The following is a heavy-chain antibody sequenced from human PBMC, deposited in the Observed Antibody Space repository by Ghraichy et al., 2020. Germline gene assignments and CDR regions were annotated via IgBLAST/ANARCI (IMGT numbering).Heavy chain of an antibody. Sequence: GGSLRLSCAASGFTFSSYSMNWVRQAPGKGLEWVSSISSSSSYIYYADSVKGRFTISRDNAKNSLYLQMNSLRAEDTAVYYCAREQIWRYSGYDLFRYYFDYWGQGTLVTVSS. CDR1: GFTFSSYS. V-gene: IGHV3-21*01. CDR3: AREQIWRYSGYDLFRYYFDY. D-gene: IGHD5-12*01. J-gene: IGHJ4*02. CDR2: ISSSSSYI.